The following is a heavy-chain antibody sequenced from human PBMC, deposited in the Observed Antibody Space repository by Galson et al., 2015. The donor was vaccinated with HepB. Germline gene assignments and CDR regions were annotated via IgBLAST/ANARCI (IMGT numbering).Heavy chain of an antibody. CDR2: MNPNSGNT. CDR3: ARPPYGSGKGGGYFDY. CDR1: GYTFTSYD. Sequence: SVTVSCKASGYTFTSYDINWVRQATGQGLEWMGWMNPNSGNTGYAQKFQGRVTMTRNTSISTAYMELSSLRSEDAAVYYCARPPYGSGKGGGYFDYWGQGTLVTVSS. V-gene: IGHV1-8*01. J-gene: IGHJ4*02. D-gene: IGHD3-10*01.